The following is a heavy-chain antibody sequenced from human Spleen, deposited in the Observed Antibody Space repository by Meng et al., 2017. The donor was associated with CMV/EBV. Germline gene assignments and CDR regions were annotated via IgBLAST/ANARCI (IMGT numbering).Heavy chain of an antibody. J-gene: IGHJ4*02. CDR2: ISWNGETT. CDR1: GFTFDDYT. D-gene: IGHD1-26*01. Sequence: GGSLRLSCVASGFTFDDYTMHWVRQTPGKGLEWVSLISWNGETTYYADSVKGRFTISRDNSKNTLYLQMNSLRAEDTAVYYCAKGVVGALEGYWGQGTLVTVSS. V-gene: IGHV3-43*01. CDR3: AKGVVGALEGY.